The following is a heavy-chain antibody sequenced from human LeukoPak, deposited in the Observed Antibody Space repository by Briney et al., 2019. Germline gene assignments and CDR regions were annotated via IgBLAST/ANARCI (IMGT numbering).Heavy chain of an antibody. J-gene: IGHJ5*02. CDR2: INHRGST. Sequence: SETLSLTCAVYGGSFSGYYWSWIRQPPGKGREWIGEINHRGSTNYNPSLKSRVTISVDTSKSQFSLQLSSVTAADTAVYYCARHAAVEGSSGWSPLWWFDPWGQGTLVTVSS. D-gene: IGHD6-19*01. CDR3: ARHAAVEGSSGWSPLWWFDP. CDR1: GGSFSGYY. V-gene: IGHV4-34*01.